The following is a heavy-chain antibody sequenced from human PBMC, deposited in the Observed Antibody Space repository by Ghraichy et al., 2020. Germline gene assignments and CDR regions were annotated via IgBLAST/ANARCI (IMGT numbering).Heavy chain of an antibody. J-gene: IGHJ6*02. CDR2: ISWNSRTI. Sequence: GGSLRLSCAASGFTFDDYAMHWVRQAPGKGLEWVSGISWNSRTIGYADSVKGRFTISRDNAKNSLYLQMNSLRGEDTALYHCVKDEDGGYCTSTTCFMRDGMDVWGQGTTVTVSS. V-gene: IGHV3-9*01. D-gene: IGHD2-2*01. CDR3: VKDEDGGYCTSTTCFMRDGMDV. CDR1: GFTFDDYA.